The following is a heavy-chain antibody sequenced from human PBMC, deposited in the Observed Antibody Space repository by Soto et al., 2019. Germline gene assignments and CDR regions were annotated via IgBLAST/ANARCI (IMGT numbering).Heavy chain of an antibody. Sequence: GGSLRLSCAASGFTFSSYAMSWVRQAPGKGLEWVSAISGSGGSTYYADSVKGRFTISRDNSKNTLYLQMNSLRAEDTAVYYCPTSKTHPQPIIVVSPHSTHWGQRPL. CDR1: GFTFSSYA. J-gene: IGHJ4*02. V-gene: IGHV3-23*01. CDR2: ISGSGGST. CDR3: PTSKTHPQPIIVVSPHSTH. D-gene: IGHD3-22*01.